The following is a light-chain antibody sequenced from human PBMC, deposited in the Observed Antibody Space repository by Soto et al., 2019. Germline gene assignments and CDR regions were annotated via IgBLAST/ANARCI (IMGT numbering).Light chain of an antibody. CDR3: QQYNNWPPYT. J-gene: IGKJ2*01. V-gene: IGKV3-15*01. Sequence: EIVMTQSPATPSVSPGERATLSCRASQSVSSNLAWYQQKPGQAPRLLIYGASTRATDIPARFSGSGSGTDFTLTISSLQSEDFAVYYCQQYNNWPPYTFGQGTKLEIK. CDR2: GAS. CDR1: QSVSSN.